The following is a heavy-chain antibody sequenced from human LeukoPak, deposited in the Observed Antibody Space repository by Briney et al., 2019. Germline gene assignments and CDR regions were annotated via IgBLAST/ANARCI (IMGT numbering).Heavy chain of an antibody. J-gene: IGHJ4*02. V-gene: IGHV1-2*02. CDR2: INLYSGGT. CDR3: ARVAGGDWYYFDY. Sequence: ASVTVSFKASGYTFTDYYMHWVRQAPGQGLEWMGWINLYSGGTNYAQNFQGRVTVTRDTSISTAYIDLSSLRSDNTAVYYCARVAGGDWYYFDYWGQGTLVTVSS. D-gene: IGHD2-21*02. CDR1: GYTFTDYY.